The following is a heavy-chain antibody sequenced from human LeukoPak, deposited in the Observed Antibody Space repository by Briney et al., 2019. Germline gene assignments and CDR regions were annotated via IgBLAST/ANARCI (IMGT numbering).Heavy chain of an antibody. J-gene: IGHJ5*02. CDR1: GYSFPSYW. CDR3: ARGLINRNWFDP. CDR2: IYPGDSDT. V-gene: IGHV5-51*01. D-gene: IGHD3-10*01. Sequence: GESLKISCKGSGYSFPSYWITWVRQMPGKGLEWMGIIYPGDSDTTYSPSFQGQVTISADKSINTAYLQWSSLKASDTAMYYCARGLINRNWFDPWGQGTLVTVSS.